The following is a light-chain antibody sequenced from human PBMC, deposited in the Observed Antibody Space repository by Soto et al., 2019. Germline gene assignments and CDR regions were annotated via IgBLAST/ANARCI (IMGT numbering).Light chain of an antibody. CDR2: EVT. CDR1: NSDVGGYDY. V-gene: IGLV2-14*01. J-gene: IGLJ1*01. CDR3: SSDTTTGTYV. Sequence: QSALTQPASVSGSPGQSITISCTGTNSDVGGYDYVSWYQQHPDKAPKFMIYEVTNRPSGVSHRFSGSKSGNTASLTISGLQAEDEADYYCSSDTTTGTYVFGTGTKLTVL.